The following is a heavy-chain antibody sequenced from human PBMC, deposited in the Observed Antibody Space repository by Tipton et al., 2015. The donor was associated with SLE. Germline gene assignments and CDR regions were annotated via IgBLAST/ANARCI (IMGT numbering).Heavy chain of an antibody. CDR2: INYSGST. J-gene: IGHJ4*02. Sequence: TLSLTCTVSGGSISSSSYYWGWIRQPPGKGLEWIGSINYSGSTYYNPSLKSRVTISVDTSKNQFSLKLSSVTAADTAVYYCARVPSVVVPAALFDYWGQGTLVTASS. CDR3: ARVPSVVVPAALFDY. V-gene: IGHV4-39*07. CDR1: GGSISSSSYY. D-gene: IGHD2-2*01.